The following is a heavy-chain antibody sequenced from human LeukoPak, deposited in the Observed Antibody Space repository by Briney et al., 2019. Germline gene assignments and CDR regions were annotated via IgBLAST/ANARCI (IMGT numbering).Heavy chain of an antibody. CDR3: AIDPNWGTHS. V-gene: IGHV3-23*01. CDR1: GFTFSTYT. J-gene: IGHJ4*02. D-gene: IGHD7-27*01. Sequence: PGGSLRLSCADSGFTFSTYTMYWVRHPPGKRLEWVSIIGNNGGGIHYADSVKGRFTISRDNFKNALYLQMNSLRVEDTAVYYCAIDPNWGTHSWGQGVLVTVSS. CDR2: IGNNGGGI.